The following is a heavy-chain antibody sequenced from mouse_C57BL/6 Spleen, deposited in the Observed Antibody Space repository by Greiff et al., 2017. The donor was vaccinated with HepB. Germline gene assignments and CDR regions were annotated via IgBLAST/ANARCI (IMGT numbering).Heavy chain of an antibody. D-gene: IGHD2-2*01. CDR2: IWTGGGT. CDR1: GFSLTSYA. J-gene: IGHJ4*01. V-gene: IGHV2-9-1*01. CDR3: AREDGYDSYAMDY. Sequence: VQVVESGPGLVAPSQSLSITCTVSGFSLTSYAISWVRQPPGKGLEWLGVIWTGGGTNYNSALKSRLSISKDNSKSQVFLKMNSLQTDDTARYYCAREDGYDSYAMDYWGQGTSVTVSS.